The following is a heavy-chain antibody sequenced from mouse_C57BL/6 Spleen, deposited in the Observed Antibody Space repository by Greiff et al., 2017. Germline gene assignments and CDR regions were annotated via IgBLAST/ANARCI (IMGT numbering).Heavy chain of an antibody. CDR1: GYTFTDYY. CDR2: INPNNGGT. V-gene: IGHV1-26*01. D-gene: IGHD3-2*02. CDR3: ARWSTAQAPWFAY. Sequence: VQLLQSGPELVKPGASVKISCKASGYTFTDYYMNWVKQSHGKSLEWIGDINPNNGGTSYNQKFKGKVTLTVDKSSSTTYMELRSLTSEDSAVYYCARWSTAQAPWFAYWGQGTLVTVSA. J-gene: IGHJ3*01.